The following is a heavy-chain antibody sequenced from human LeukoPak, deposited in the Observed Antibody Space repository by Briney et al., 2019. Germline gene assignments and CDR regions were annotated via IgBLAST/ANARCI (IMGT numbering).Heavy chain of an antibody. D-gene: IGHD1-26*01. Sequence: ASVKVSCKASGYTFTGYYMHWVRQAPGQGLEWMGWINPNSGGTNYAQKFQGRVTMTRDTSISTAYMELSRLSSDDTAVYYCARDFEWELLAYFDYWGQGTLVTVSS. CDR2: INPNSGGT. CDR3: ARDFEWELLAYFDY. CDR1: GYTFTGYY. J-gene: IGHJ4*02. V-gene: IGHV1-2*02.